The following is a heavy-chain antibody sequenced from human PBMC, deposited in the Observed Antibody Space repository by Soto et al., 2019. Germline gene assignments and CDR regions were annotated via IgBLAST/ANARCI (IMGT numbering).Heavy chain of an antibody. D-gene: IGHD6-19*01. CDR1: GFTFDDYT. Sequence: EVQLVESGGVVVQPGGSLRLSCAASGFTFDDYTMHWVHQAPGKSLEWVSLISWDGGKTYYADSVKGRFTISRDNSKKSLHLQMNSLTTEDSASYYCAKDRAAVTGAYYYYAMDVWGQGTTVTVSS. CDR3: AKDRAAVTGAYYYYAMDV. V-gene: IGHV3-43*01. J-gene: IGHJ6*02. CDR2: ISWDGGKT.